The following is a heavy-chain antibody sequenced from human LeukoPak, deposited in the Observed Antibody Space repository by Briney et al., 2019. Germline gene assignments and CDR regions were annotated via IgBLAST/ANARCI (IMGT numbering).Heavy chain of an antibody. V-gene: IGHV3-30-3*01. CDR3: ARDPTPITTVSYGMDV. Sequence: GGSPRLSCAASGFTFSSYAMHWVRQAPGKGLEWVAVISYDGSNKYYADSVKGRFTISRDNSKNTLYLQMNSLRAEDTAVYYCARDPTPITTVSYGMDVWGQGTTVTVSS. CDR2: ISYDGSNK. J-gene: IGHJ6*02. D-gene: IGHD4-17*01. CDR1: GFTFSSYA.